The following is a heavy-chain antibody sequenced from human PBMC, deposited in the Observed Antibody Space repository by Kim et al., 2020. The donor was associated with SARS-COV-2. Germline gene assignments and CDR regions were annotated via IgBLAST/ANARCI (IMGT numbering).Heavy chain of an antibody. J-gene: IGHJ3*02. Sequence: ADSVGGRFTLSRDNSKNRLYLQMDRLRADDTAVDYCARAKGSGGYYDALDIWGQGTLVTVSS. CDR3: ARAKGSGGYYDALDI. D-gene: IGHD1-26*01. V-gene: IGHV3-23*01.